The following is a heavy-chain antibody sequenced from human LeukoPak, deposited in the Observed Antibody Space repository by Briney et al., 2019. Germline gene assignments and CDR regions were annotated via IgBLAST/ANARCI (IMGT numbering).Heavy chain of an antibody. CDR2: IKQDGSEK. D-gene: IGHD1-7*01. J-gene: IGHJ1*01. Sequence: GSLRLSCAVSGFTSSSYWMSWVRQAPGKGLEWVANIKQDGSEKYYVDSVKGRFSISRDNAKNSLYLQMNSLRAEDTAVYYCAKGGEQVTWNFPNWGQGTLVTVSS. CDR1: GFTSSSYW. CDR3: AKGGEQVTWNFPN. V-gene: IGHV3-7*03.